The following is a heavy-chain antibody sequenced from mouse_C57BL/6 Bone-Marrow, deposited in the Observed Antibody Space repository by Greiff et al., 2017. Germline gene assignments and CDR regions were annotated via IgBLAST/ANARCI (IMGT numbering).Heavy chain of an antibody. CDR3: GRDGSDWYFDV. V-gene: IGHV5-4*01. Sequence: EVQLVESGGGLVKPGGSLKLSCAASGFTFSSYAMSWVRQTPEQRLEWVATISDGGSYTYYTDNVKGRFTLSRDNAKNNLYLQMSHLKSEDTAMYYCGRDGSDWYFDVWGTGTTVTVSA. CDR2: ISDGGSYT. CDR1: GFTFSSYA. J-gene: IGHJ1*03.